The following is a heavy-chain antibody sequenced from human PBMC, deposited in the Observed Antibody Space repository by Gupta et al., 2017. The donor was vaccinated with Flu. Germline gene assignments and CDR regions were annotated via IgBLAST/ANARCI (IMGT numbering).Heavy chain of an antibody. CDR1: GFTLSSYD. CDR2: ISSRGVT. Sequence: EVQLVESGGGLVQHGGSLRLSCPASGFTLSSYDMSWVRQAPGRGLEWVSFISSRGVTYYGDPVRGRFTISRDSANNSLYLQMSGLRDEDTAIYYCATGHWARWGQGTLVTVSS. CDR3: ATGHWAR. V-gene: IGHV3-48*03. D-gene: IGHD3-16*01. J-gene: IGHJ4*02.